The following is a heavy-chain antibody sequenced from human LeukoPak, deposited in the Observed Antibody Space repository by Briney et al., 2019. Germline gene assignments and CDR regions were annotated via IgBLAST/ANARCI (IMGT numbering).Heavy chain of an antibody. V-gene: IGHV4-39*07. J-gene: IGHJ4*02. Sequence: PSETLSLTCTVSGGSISSGSYYWGWIRQPPGKGLEWIGSIYYSGTTYYNPSLKSRVTISVDTSKNQFSLKLSSVTAADTAVYYCAREDSGSYYPFDYWGQGTLVTVSS. CDR2: IYYSGTT. CDR3: AREDSGSYYPFDY. CDR1: GGSISSGSYY. D-gene: IGHD1-26*01.